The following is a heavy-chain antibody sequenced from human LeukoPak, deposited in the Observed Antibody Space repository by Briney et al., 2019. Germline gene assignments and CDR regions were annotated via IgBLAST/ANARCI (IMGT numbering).Heavy chain of an antibody. CDR1: GFTFSSYA. D-gene: IGHD6-19*01. CDR2: ISGSGGST. V-gene: IGHV3-23*01. CDR3: AKDPIAVAGRRYFDY. J-gene: IGHJ4*02. Sequence: PGGSLRLSCAASGFTFSSYAMSWVRQAPGKGLEWASAISGSGGSTYYADSVKGRFTISRDNSKNTLYLQMNSLRAEDTAVYYCAKDPIAVAGRRYFDYWGQGTLVTVSS.